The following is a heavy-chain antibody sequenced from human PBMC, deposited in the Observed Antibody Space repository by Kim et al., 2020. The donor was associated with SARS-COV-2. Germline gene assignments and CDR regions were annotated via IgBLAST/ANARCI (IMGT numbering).Heavy chain of an antibody. CDR3: ARDYGGGYFQH. J-gene: IGHJ1*01. V-gene: IGHV4-59*01. Sequence: THYNPALKSRGTISGDTSKNQFSLKLSSVPAADTAVYYCARDYGGGYFQHWGQGTLVPVSS. CDR2: T. D-gene: IGHD4-17*01.